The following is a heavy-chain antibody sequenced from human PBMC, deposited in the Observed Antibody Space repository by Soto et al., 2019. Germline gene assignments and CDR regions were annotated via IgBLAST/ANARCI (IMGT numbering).Heavy chain of an antibody. CDR2: ISYDGSNK. CDR3: ARVIGSGSYYPSPFDY. V-gene: IGHV3-30-3*01. J-gene: IGHJ4*02. CDR1: GFTFSSYA. D-gene: IGHD3-10*01. Sequence: GGSLRLSCAASGFTFSSYAMHWVRQAPGKGLEWVAVISYDGSNKYYADSVKGRFTISRDNSKNTLYLQMNSLRAEDTAVYYCARVIGSGSYYPSPFDYWGQGTMVTVYS.